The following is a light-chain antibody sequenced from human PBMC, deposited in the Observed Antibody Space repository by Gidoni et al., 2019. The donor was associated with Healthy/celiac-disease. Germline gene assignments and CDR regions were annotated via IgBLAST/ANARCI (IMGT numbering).Light chain of an antibody. CDR3: QQYGSSLL. CDR2: GAS. V-gene: IGKV3-20*01. Sequence: EIVLTPSPGTLSVSPGERATLSCRASQSVSSSYLAWYQQKPGQAPRLLIYGASSRATGIPDRFSGSGSGTDFTLTISRLEPEDFAVYYCQQYGSSLLFGGGTKVEIK. CDR1: QSVSSSY. J-gene: IGKJ4*01.